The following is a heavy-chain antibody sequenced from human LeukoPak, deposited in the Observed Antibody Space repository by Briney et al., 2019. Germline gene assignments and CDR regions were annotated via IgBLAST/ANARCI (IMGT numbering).Heavy chain of an antibody. CDR2: IYYSGST. J-gene: IGHJ4*02. Sequence: SETLSLTCTVSGDSINDHYWSWIRQPPGKGLEWIGYIYYSGSTNYNPSLKSRVTISVDTSKNQFSLKLSSVTAADTAVYYCARGTLEMATTYYFDYWGQGTLVTVSS. V-gene: IGHV4-59*11. CDR3: ARGTLEMATTYYFDY. D-gene: IGHD5-24*01. CDR1: GDSINDHY.